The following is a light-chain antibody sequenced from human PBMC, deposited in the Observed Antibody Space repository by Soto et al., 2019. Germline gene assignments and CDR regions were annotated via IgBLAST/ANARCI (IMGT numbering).Light chain of an antibody. CDR1: QSISNY. CDR3: HQAYCPPLP. Sequence: DVQMTQSPSSLSASVGDRVTITCRASQSISNYLNCYQQNPGKPPRVLIYGATDVRSGVPSRFSGSGSGTACTLTISHLRPEYCANYYCHQAYCPPLPFGQGTRL. J-gene: IGKJ5*01. CDR2: GAT. V-gene: IGKV1-39*01.